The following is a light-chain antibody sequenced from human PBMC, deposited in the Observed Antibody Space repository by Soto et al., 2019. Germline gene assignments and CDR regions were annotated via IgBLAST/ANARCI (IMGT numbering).Light chain of an antibody. V-gene: IGKV3-11*01. CDR3: QQRSNWPPYT. CDR2: DAS. CDR1: QSVSSY. Sequence: EIVLTQSPATLSLSPGERATLSCRASQSVSSYLAWYQQNPGQAPRLLIYDASNRATGIPARFSVSGSGTDFTLTISSLEPEDFAVYYCQQRSNWPPYTFGQGTKLEIK. J-gene: IGKJ2*01.